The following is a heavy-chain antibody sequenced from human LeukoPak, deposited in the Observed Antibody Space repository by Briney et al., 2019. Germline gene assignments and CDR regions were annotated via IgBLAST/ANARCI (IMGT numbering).Heavy chain of an antibody. CDR1: GYSISSGYF. CDR3: ASEFYYDTSGYYSLVY. CDR2: IYHGGST. D-gene: IGHD3-22*01. Sequence: SETLSLTCTVSGYSISSGYFWGWIRQPPGKGLEWIGSIYHGGSTFYNPSLKSRVTISEDTSKNQFSLRLTSVTAADTAVYYCASEFYYDTSGYYSLVYWGQGTLVTVSS. J-gene: IGHJ4*02. V-gene: IGHV4-38-2*02.